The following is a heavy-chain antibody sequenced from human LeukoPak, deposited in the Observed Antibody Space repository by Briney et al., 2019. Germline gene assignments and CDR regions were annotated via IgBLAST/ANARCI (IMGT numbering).Heavy chain of an antibody. V-gene: IGHV4-31*03. J-gene: IGHJ2*01. Sequence: PSETLSLTCTVSGGSVSSGGYYWSWIRQHPGKGLEWIGYIYYSGSTYYNPSLKSRVTISVDTSKNQFSLKLSSVTAADTAVYYCARYSEVGATTANYWYFDLWGRGTLVTVSS. CDR3: ARYSEVGATTANYWYFDL. D-gene: IGHD1-26*01. CDR2: IYYSGST. CDR1: GGSVSSGGYY.